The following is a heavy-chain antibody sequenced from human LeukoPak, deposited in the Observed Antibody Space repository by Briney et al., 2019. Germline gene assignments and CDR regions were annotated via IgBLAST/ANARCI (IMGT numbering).Heavy chain of an antibody. CDR3: AALDSARTPLPD. D-gene: IGHD5-18*01. Sequence: PGGSLRLSCAASGFTLSMYWMSWVRQAPGKGLEWVANIKADGRGIYYVDSVRGRFTISRDNAKKSLYLQMNSLTAEDSAVYYCAALDSARTPLPDWGPGTLVTVSS. CDR2: IKADGRGI. CDR1: GFTLSMYW. J-gene: IGHJ4*02. V-gene: IGHV3-7*01.